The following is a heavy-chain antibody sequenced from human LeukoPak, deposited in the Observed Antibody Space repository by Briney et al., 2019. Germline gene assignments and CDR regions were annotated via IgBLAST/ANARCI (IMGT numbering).Heavy chain of an antibody. V-gene: IGHV1-18*01. D-gene: IGHD3-3*01. Sequence: GASVTVSRMASGYTFSNYAINWVRQAPGQGLEWMGWISAYNGNTNYAQKLQDRVTMTTDTSTSTAYMELRSLRSDDTAVYYCARDYDLDYWGQGTLVTVSS. J-gene: IGHJ4*02. CDR3: ARDYDLDY. CDR2: ISAYNGNT. CDR1: GYTFSNYA.